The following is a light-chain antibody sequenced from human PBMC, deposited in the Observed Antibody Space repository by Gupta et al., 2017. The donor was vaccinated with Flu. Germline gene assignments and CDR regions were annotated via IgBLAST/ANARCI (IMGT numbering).Light chain of an antibody. J-gene: IGKJ3*01. CDR3: QNDDSAPPT. CDR2: AAS. Sequence: DIQMTQSPSSLSASVRDRVTITCRASQDISNYLAWYQQRPGKVPNLLIYAASTLRSGVPSRFSGSGSGTDFTLTISSLHPEDVATYYCQNDDSAPPTFGHGTKLDIK. CDR1: QDISNY. V-gene: IGKV1-27*01.